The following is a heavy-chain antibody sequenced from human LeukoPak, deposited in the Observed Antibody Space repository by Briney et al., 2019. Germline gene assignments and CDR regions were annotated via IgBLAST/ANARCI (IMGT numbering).Heavy chain of an antibody. CDR1: VFTFRNYA. CDR2: ISYDGSNK. V-gene: IGHV3-30*04. CDR3: ARSLTYYGDYGDAAFDI. D-gene: IGHD4-17*01. Sequence: GGCLRVSRAASVFTFRNYAMHWVRPAPGRGRAGVAVISYDGSNKKYADSVKGRFTISKDNAKNSLYLQMNSLRTEDTAVYYCARSLTYYGDYGDAAFDIWGQGTMVTVSS. J-gene: IGHJ3*02.